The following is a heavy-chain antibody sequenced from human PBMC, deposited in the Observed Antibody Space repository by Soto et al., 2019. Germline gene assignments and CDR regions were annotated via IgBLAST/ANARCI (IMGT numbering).Heavy chain of an antibody. CDR2: ISGSGGST. Sequence: GGSLRLSCAASGFTFSSYAMSWVRQAPGKGLEWVSAISGSGGSTYYADSVKGRFTISRDNSKNTLYLQMNSLRAEDTAVYYCAKLNTAMVLGYYYYGMDVWGQGTTVTVSS. V-gene: IGHV3-23*01. CDR3: AKLNTAMVLGYYYYGMDV. D-gene: IGHD5-18*01. J-gene: IGHJ6*02. CDR1: GFTFSSYA.